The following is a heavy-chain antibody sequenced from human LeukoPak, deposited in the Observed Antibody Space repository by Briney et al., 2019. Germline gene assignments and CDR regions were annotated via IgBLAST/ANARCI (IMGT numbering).Heavy chain of an antibody. D-gene: IGHD3-3*01. CDR2: ISGSGGGT. CDR1: GFTFSSYG. CDR3: AKISPTTLYDSRGWFDP. Sequence: GGSLRLSCAASGFTFSSYGMSWVRQAPGKGPEWVSAISGSGGGTYYAHSVKGRFTISRDNSKNTLFLQMNTLRAEDTAVYYCAKISPTTLYDSRGWFDPWGQGTLVTVSS. V-gene: IGHV3-23*01. J-gene: IGHJ5*02.